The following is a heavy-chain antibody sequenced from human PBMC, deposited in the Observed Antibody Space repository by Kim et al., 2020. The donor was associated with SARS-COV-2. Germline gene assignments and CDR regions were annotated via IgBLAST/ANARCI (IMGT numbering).Heavy chain of an antibody. D-gene: IGHD2-2*01. CDR2: IYYSGST. V-gene: IGHV4-39*07. Sequence: SETLSLTCTVSGGSISSSSYYWGWIRQPPGKGLEWIGSIYYSGSTYYNPSLKSRVTISVDTSKNQFSLKLSSVTAADTAVYYCARVGRTLLLLLYWGQGTLVTVSS. J-gene: IGHJ4*02. CDR1: GGSISSSSYY. CDR3: ARVGRTLLLLLY.